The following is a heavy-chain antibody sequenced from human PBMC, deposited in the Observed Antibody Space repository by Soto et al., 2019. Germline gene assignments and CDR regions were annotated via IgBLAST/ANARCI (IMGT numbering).Heavy chain of an antibody. Sequence: SVKVSCKASGGTFSSYTISWVRQAPGQGLEWMGRIIPILGIANYAQKFQGRVTITADKSTSTAYMELSSLRSEDTAVYYCARVQESIAAPGAQCGMAVWGQGTSVTVSS. D-gene: IGHD6-13*01. V-gene: IGHV1-69*02. CDR1: GGTFSSYT. J-gene: IGHJ6*02. CDR2: IIPILGIA. CDR3: ARVQESIAAPGAQCGMAV.